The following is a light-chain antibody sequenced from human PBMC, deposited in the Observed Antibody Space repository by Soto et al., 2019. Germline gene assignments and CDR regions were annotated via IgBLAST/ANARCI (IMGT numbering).Light chain of an antibody. CDR1: QSISSW. J-gene: IGKJ4*01. CDR2: KAS. Sequence: DSQMIQSPSTLSASVGDRVTITCRASQSISSWLAWYQQKPGKAPKLLIYKASSLESGVPSRFSGSGSGTEFTLTISSLQPDDFATYYCQQYNSYSLTFGGGTKVDIK. CDR3: QQYNSYSLT. V-gene: IGKV1-5*03.